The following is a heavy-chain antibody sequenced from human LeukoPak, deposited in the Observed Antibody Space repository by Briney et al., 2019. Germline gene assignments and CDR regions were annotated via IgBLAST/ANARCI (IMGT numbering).Heavy chain of an antibody. CDR2: ISYDGSNK. CDR3: ARDYDFWSGSIDDFDI. Sequence: GGSLSLSCAASGFTFSSYAMHWVRQAPRRGLEWVAVISYDGSNKYYADSVKGRFTISRDNSKNTLYLQMNSLRAEDTAVYYCARDYDFWSGSIDDFDIWGQGTMVTVSS. J-gene: IGHJ3*02. CDR1: GFTFSSYA. V-gene: IGHV3-30*04. D-gene: IGHD3-3*01.